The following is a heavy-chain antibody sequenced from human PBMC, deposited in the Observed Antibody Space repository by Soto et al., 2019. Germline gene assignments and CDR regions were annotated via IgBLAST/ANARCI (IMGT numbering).Heavy chain of an antibody. D-gene: IGHD3-9*01. V-gene: IGHV3-15*07. CDR2: IKSKTDGGTT. CDR3: TTESFQGRYFDWLLMYY. J-gene: IGHJ4*02. CDR1: GFTFSNAW. Sequence: GGSLRLSCAASGFTFSNAWMNWVRQAPGKGLEWVGRIKSKTDGGTTDYAAPVKGRFTISRDDSKNTLYLQMNSLKTEDTAVYYCTTESFQGRYFDWLLMYYWGQGTLVTVSS.